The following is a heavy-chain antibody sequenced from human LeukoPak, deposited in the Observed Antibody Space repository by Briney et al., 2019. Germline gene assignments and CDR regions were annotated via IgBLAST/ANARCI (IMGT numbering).Heavy chain of an antibody. J-gene: IGHJ4*02. CDR3: AKAPPYYDSSGYYFDY. D-gene: IGHD3-22*01. CDR1: GFTFSSYA. CDR2: ISGSGGST. V-gene: IGHV3-23*01. Sequence: GGSLRLSCAASGFTFSSYAMSWVRQAPGKGLEWVSAISGSGGSTYYADSVKGRFTISRDNSKNTLYLQMNSLRAEDTAVYYCAKAPPYYDSSGYYFDYWGQGTLVTVSS.